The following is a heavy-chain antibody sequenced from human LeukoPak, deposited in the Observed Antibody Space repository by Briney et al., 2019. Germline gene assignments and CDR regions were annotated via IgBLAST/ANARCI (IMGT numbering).Heavy chain of an antibody. Sequence: SETLSLTCTVSGGSISSSSYYWGWIRQPPGKGLEWIGSIYYSGSTYYNPSLKSRVTISVDTSKNQFSLKLSSVTAADTAVYYCAREDDSSGYYPYYFDYWGQGTLVTVSS. D-gene: IGHD3-22*01. CDR1: GGSISSSSYY. CDR2: IYYSGST. CDR3: AREDDSSGYYPYYFDY. J-gene: IGHJ4*02. V-gene: IGHV4-39*07.